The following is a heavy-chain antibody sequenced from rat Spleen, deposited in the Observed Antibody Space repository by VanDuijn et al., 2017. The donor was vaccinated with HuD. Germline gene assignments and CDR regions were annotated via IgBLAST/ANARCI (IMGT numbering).Heavy chain of an antibody. CDR2: ISTGGGNT. Sequence: EVQLVESGGGLVQPGRSMKLSCAASGFTFSNYYMAWVRQAPTKGLEWVASISTGGGNTNYRDSVMGRFTISRDNAKSTLYVQMDSLRSEDTATYYCAGGDYYAGYGYVMDAWAQGASVTVSS. D-gene: IGHD1-12*03. V-gene: IGHV5-25*01. CDR3: AGGDYYAGYGYVMDA. J-gene: IGHJ4*01. CDR1: GFTFSNYY.